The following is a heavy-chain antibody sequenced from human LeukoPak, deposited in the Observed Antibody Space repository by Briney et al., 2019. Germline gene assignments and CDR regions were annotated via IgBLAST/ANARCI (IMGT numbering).Heavy chain of an antibody. CDR2: INYSGST. V-gene: IGHV4-59*01. Sequence: SETLSLTCTVSGGSISSYYWSWIRQPPGKGLEYIGYINYSGSTNYNPSLKSRVTISVDTSKNQFSLRLSSVTAADTAVYYCARSEGLSGYAAFDIWGQGTAVTVSS. J-gene: IGHJ3*02. CDR1: GGSISSYY. CDR3: ARSEGLSGYAAFDI. D-gene: IGHD3-16*01.